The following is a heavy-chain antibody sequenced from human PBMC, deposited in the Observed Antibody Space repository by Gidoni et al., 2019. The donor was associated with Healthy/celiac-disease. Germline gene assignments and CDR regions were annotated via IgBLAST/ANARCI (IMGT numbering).Heavy chain of an antibody. Sequence: QVQLQESGPGLVKPSQTLSLTCPVSGGSISSGSYSWSWIRQPAGKGLEWIGRIHTSGSTNYNPSLKSRVTMSVDTSKNQFSLKLSSVTAADTAVYYCARDVGGNSPWYFDLWGRGTLVPVSS. CDR2: IHTSGST. CDR1: GGSISSGSYS. J-gene: IGHJ2*01. D-gene: IGHD2-21*02. CDR3: ARDVGGNSPWYFDL. V-gene: IGHV4-61*02.